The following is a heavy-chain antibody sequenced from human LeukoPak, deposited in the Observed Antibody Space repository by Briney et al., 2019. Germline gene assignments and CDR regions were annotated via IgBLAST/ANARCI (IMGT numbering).Heavy chain of an antibody. V-gene: IGHV4-34*01. CDR3: ARGYVNYVLGVSYFDY. CDR2: INHSGST. CDR1: GGSFSGYY. J-gene: IGHJ4*02. D-gene: IGHD3-3*01. Sequence: SETLSLTCAVYGGSFSGYYWSWIRQPPGKGLEWIGEINHSGSTNYNPSLKSRVTISVDTSKNQFSLKLSSVTAADTAVYYCARGYVNYVLGVSYFDYWGQGTLVTVSS.